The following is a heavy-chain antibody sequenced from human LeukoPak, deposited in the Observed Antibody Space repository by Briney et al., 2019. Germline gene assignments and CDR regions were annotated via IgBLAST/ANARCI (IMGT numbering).Heavy chain of an antibody. CDR2: ISGSGGST. V-gene: IGHV3-23*01. CDR3: AKHMVRGVISYYHGMDV. Sequence: PGRSLRLSCAASGFTFSSYAMSWVRQAPGKGLEWVSAISGSGGSTYYADSVKGRFTISRDNSKNTLYLQMNSLRAEDTAVYYCAKHMVRGVISYYHGMDVWGQGTTVTVSS. D-gene: IGHD3-10*01. CDR1: GFTFSSYA. J-gene: IGHJ6*02.